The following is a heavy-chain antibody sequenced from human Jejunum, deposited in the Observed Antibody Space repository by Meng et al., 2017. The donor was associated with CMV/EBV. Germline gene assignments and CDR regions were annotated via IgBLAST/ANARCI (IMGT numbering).Heavy chain of an antibody. J-gene: IGHJ4*02. CDR2: ISGSGGST. V-gene: IGHV3-23*01. D-gene: IGHD6-19*01. CDR1: GFTFSSYA. Sequence: EVQLLESGGGLVQPGGSLRLSCAACGFTFSSYAISWVRQAPGKGLEWVSGISGSGGSTYYADSVKGRFTISRDNSKKTLYLQMNSLRVDDTAVYYCVKPRGAGYWGQGPLVTVSS. CDR3: VKPRGAGY.